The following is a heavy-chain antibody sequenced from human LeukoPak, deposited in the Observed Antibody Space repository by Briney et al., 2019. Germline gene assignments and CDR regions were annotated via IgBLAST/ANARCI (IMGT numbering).Heavy chain of an antibody. D-gene: IGHD2-8*02. J-gene: IGHJ6*02. CDR1: GYTFTGYF. Sequence: ASVKVSCKASGYTFTGYFMHWVRQAPGQGLEWMGWSNPNSGGTNYAQKFQGRVTMTRDTSISTAHMEQSSLRSEDTAVYYCAREVLAKNYGMDVWGQGTTVTVSS. V-gene: IGHV1-2*02. CDR3: AREVLAKNYGMDV. CDR2: SNPNSGGT.